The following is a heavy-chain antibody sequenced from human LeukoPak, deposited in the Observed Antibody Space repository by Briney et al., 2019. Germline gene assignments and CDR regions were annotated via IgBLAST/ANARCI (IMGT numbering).Heavy chain of an antibody. V-gene: IGHV4-59*01. CDR2: IYYSGST. Sequence: SENLSLTCTVSGGSISTYYWSWIRQPPGKGLEWIGYIYYSGSTNYNPSLKSRVTISVDTSKNQFSLNLSSVTAADTAVYYCARDYSNYIMDYWGQGILVTVSS. J-gene: IGHJ4*02. CDR1: GGSISTYY. D-gene: IGHD4-11*01. CDR3: ARDYSNYIMDY.